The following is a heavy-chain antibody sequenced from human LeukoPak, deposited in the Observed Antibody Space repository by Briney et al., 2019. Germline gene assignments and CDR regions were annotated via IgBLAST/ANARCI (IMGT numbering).Heavy chain of an antibody. CDR2: ISYDGRKK. Sequence: GGSLRLSCAASRFTFSSHMMHWVRQAPAKGLEWVAVISYDGRKKCYGDSVKGRFTISRDNSKNTLYLQMNSLRDEDTAVYYCARGGKRISMMVVVSPYDYWGQGTLVTVSS. J-gene: IGHJ4*02. D-gene: IGHD3-22*01. CDR3: ARGGKRISMMVVVSPYDY. CDR1: RFTFSSHM. V-gene: IGHV3-30*03.